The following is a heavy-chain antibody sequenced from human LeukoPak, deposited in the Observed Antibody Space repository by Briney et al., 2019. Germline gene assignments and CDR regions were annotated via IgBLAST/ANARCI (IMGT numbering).Heavy chain of an antibody. CDR2: IYPGDSDT. CDR3: ARSESGTLNWFDP. Sequence: GESLKISCKASGYTFTSYWIAWVRQLPGKGLEWRGIIYPGDSDTRYSPSFQGQVTISADKSFTTVFLQWSSLKASDTAMYYCARSESGTLNWFDPWGQGTLVTVSS. V-gene: IGHV5-51*01. CDR1: GYTFTSYW. J-gene: IGHJ5*02.